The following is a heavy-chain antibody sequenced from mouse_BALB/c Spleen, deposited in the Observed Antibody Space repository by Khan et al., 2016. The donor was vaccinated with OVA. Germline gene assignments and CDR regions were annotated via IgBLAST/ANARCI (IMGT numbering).Heavy chain of an antibody. CDR2: IWGGGST. V-gene: IGHV2-6-5*01. J-gene: IGHJ4*01. CDR3: AKVLWSHYVALDY. Sequence: VQLQESGPGLVAPSQSLSITCTVSGFSLTDYGVSWIRQPPGKGLEWLGVIWGGGSTYYNSALKSRLSISKDNSKSQVFLKMNSLQTDDTAMYYCAKVLWSHYVALDYWGQGTSVTVSS. CDR1: GFSLTDYG.